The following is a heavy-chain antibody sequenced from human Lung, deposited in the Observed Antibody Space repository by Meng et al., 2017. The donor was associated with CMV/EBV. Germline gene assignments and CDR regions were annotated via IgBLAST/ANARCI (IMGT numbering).Heavy chain of an antibody. V-gene: IGHV4-4*02. D-gene: IGHD6-19*01. CDR3: ASFPPPGKQWLVTDY. CDR1: GGPISSRNW. J-gene: IGHJ4*02. Sequence: QVRGVELGPAAVKPSVTLSLPCACSGGPISSRNWWSWVRQPPGKGLKWIGEIYHSGSTNYNPSLKSRVTISVDKSKNQFSLKLSSVTAADTAVYYCASFPPPGKQWLVTDYWGQGTLVTVSS. CDR2: IYHSGST.